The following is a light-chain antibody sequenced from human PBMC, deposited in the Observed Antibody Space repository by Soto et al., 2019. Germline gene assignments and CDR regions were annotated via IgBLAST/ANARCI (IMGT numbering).Light chain of an antibody. Sequence: QSALTQPASVSGSPGQSITISCTGTSSDVGGYNYVSWYQQHPGKAPKVMIYDVSNRPSGVSNRFSGSKSGNTASLTISGLQAEDEADYYCNSYTSSSTLVFGGGTKVTVL. J-gene: IGLJ2*01. V-gene: IGLV2-14*01. CDR1: SSDVGGYNY. CDR2: DVS. CDR3: NSYTSSSTLV.